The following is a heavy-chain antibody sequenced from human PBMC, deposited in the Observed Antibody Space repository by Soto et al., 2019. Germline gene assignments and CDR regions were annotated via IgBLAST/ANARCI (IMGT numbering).Heavy chain of an antibody. CDR3: ARVDAGAWSGNDNSGAFDM. D-gene: IGHD3-3*01. CDR2: IYPRGGST. Sequence: QVQLVQSGAEVKKPGASVKVSCKASGYTFTSYYMHWVRQAPGQGLEWMGRIYPRGGSTDNAQKFQVRVTMNWDQSTSTVYMELSSLRSEDSAVYYCARVDAGAWSGNDNSGAFDMWGQGTMVTGSS. CDR1: GYTFTSYY. J-gene: IGHJ3*02. V-gene: IGHV1-46*03.